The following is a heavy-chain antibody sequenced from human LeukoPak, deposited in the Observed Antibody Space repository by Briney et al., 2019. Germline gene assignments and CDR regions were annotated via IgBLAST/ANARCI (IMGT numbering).Heavy chain of an antibody. CDR2: IYDSGST. CDR3: ARDCSGGSCYGAFDI. J-gene: IGHJ3*02. Sequence: PSQTLSLTCTVSGASIRSGDYYWSWIRQPPGKGLEWIGYIYDSGSTYYNPSLKSRITISVDASENRFSLKLSSVTATDTAVYYCARDCSGGSCYGAFDIWGQGTMVTVSS. CDR1: GASIRSGDYY. D-gene: IGHD2-15*01. V-gene: IGHV4-30-4*01.